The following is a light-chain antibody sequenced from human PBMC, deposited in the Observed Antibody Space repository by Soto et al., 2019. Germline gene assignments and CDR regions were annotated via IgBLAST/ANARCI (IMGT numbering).Light chain of an antibody. CDR1: QSVSSN. J-gene: IGKJ1*01. Sequence: EIVMTQSPATLSVSPGERATVSCRASQSVSSNLAWYQQKPGQAPRLLIYGASTRATGIPARFSGSGSGTEFTLTISSLQSEDFAVYYCQQYNNWAWPFGQGTKVEIK. CDR2: GAS. V-gene: IGKV3-15*01. CDR3: QQYNNWAWP.